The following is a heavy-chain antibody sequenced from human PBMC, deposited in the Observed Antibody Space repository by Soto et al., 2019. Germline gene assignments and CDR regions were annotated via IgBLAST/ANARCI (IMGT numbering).Heavy chain of an antibody. CDR1: GYTFTSYY. D-gene: IGHD1-26*01. CDR2: INPSGGST. CDR3: ARDWDETYTFDY. V-gene: IGHV1-46*03. Sequence: GASVKVSWKASGYTFTSYYMHWVRQAPGQGLEWMGIINPSGGSTSYAQKFQGRVTMTRDTSTSTVYMELSSLRSEDTAVYYSARDWDETYTFDYWGQGTLVTVSS. J-gene: IGHJ4*02.